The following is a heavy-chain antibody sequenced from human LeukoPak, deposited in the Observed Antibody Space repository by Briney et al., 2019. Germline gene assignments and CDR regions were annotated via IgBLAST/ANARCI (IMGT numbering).Heavy chain of an antibody. CDR1: GGSISSGGYY. CDR3: AALPSRKLRYFDWLLYTHAFDI. Sequence: PSETLSLTCTVSGGSISSGGYYWSWIRQHPGKGLEWIGYIYYSGSTYYNPSLKSRVTISVDTSKNQFSLKLSSVTAADTAVYYCAALPSRKLRYFDWLLYTHAFDIWGQGTMVTVSS. J-gene: IGHJ3*02. CDR2: IYYSGST. D-gene: IGHD3-9*01. V-gene: IGHV4-31*03.